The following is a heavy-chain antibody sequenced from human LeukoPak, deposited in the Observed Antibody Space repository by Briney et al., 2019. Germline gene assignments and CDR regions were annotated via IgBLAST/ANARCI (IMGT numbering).Heavy chain of an antibody. V-gene: IGHV1-18*01. CDR3: ARAVTYYDFWSGLRWFDP. CDR2: ISAYNGNT. D-gene: IGHD3-3*01. CDR1: GYTFTSYG. J-gene: IGHJ5*02. Sequence: ASVKVPCKASGYTFTSYGISWVRQAPGQGLEWMGWISAYNGNTNYAQKLQGRVTMTTDTSTSTAYMELRSLRSDDTAVYYCARAVTYYDFWSGLRWFDPWGQGTLVTVSS.